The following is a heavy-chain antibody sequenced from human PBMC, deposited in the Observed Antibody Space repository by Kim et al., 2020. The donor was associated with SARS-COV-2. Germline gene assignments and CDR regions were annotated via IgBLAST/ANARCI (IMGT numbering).Heavy chain of an antibody. D-gene: IGHD1-26*01. V-gene: IGHV3-33*05. J-gene: IGHJ3*02. CDR1: GFTFSSYG. CDR2: ISYDGSNK. CDR3: ASWDWVWAFDI. Sequence: GGSLRLSCAASGFTFSSYGMHWVRQAPGKGLEWVAVISYDGSNKYYADSVKGRFTISRDNSKNTLYLQMNSLRAEDTAVYYCASWDWVWAFDIWGQGTMVTVSS.